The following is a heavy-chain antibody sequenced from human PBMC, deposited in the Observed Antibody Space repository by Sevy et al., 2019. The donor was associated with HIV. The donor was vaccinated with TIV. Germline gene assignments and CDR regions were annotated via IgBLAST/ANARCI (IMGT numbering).Heavy chain of an antibody. Sequence: GGSLRLSCAASAFTFTSYAMHWVRQAPGKGLEWVAVISYNDGSNKFYTDSVKGRFTISRDNSKNTGYLQMNSLRPEDTALYYCARDPTRYRNSAGYLFDYWGQGALVTVSS. CDR1: AFTFTSYA. V-gene: IGHV3-30-3*01. D-gene: IGHD3-16*02. CDR3: ARDPTRYRNSAGYLFDY. J-gene: IGHJ4*02. CDR2: ISYNDGSNK.